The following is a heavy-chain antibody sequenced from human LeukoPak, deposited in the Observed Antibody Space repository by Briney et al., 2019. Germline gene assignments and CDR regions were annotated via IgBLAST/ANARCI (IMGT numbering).Heavy chain of an antibody. Sequence: ASVKVSCKASGYSFTDHSMHWVRQAPGQGLEWMGWINPKNGDTNYAQNFQGRVTMTRDTSISTVYMEVSWLRSDDTAVYYCAMILYATGSPTCYLDYWGQGTLVTVSS. J-gene: IGHJ4*02. V-gene: IGHV1-2*02. CDR2: INPKNGDT. CDR3: AMILYATGSPTCYLDY. CDR1: GYSFTDHS. D-gene: IGHD2-8*01.